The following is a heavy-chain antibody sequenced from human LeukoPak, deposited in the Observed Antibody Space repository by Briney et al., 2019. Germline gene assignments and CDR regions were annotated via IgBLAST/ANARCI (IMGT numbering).Heavy chain of an antibody. CDR3: TTYSGSYWGDAFDV. Sequence: GGSLRLSCAAPGFTFSNAWMSWVRQAPGKGLEWVGRIKSKTDGGTTDYAAPVKGRFTISRDDSKNTLYLQMNSLKTEDTAVYYCTTYSGSYWGDAFDVWGQGTMVTVSS. CDR2: IKSKTDGGTT. CDR1: GFTFSNAW. D-gene: IGHD1-26*01. V-gene: IGHV3-15*01. J-gene: IGHJ3*01.